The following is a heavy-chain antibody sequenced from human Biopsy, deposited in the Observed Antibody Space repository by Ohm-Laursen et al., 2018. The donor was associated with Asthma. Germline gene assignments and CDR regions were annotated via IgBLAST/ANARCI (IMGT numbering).Heavy chain of an antibody. CDR2: ISAYNGNT. V-gene: IGHV1-18*01. D-gene: IGHD2/OR15-2a*01. J-gene: IGHJ6*02. CDR3: ARAMEYSHYYGIDV. CDR1: GYTFTGSG. Sequence: GSSVKVSCKPSGYTFTGSGIPWVRQAPGQGLEWMGGISAYNGNTKFAQKFQDRVTMITDTSTSTAYMELRSLRSDDTAVYFCARAMEYSHYYGIDVWGQGTTVTVS.